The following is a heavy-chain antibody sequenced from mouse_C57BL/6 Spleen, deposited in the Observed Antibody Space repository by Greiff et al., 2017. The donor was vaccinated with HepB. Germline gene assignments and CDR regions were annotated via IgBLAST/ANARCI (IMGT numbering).Heavy chain of an antibody. Sequence: QVQLQQPGAELVMPGASVKLSCKASGYTFTSYWMHWVKQRPGQGLEWIGEIDPSDSYTNYNQKFKGKSTLTVDKSSSTAYMQLSSLTSEDSAVYYCARSVGRYYAMDYWGQGTSVTVSS. J-gene: IGHJ4*01. CDR3: ARSVGRYYAMDY. D-gene: IGHD1-1*01. CDR1: GYTFTSYW. CDR2: IDPSDSYT. V-gene: IGHV1-69*01.